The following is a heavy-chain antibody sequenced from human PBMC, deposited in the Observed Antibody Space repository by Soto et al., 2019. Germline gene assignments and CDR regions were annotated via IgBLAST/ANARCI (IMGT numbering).Heavy chain of an antibody. CDR2: IFYSGST. J-gene: IGHJ4*02. CDR1: GGSISGHY. D-gene: IGHD6-19*01. CDR3: ARVGSSGWSPDY. V-gene: IGHV4-59*11. Sequence: PSLTCSVSGGSISGHYWTWIRQSPGKGLEWIGYIFYSGSTNYNPSLKSRVTISVDTSKNQFSLKMSSVTAADTAVYYCARVGSSGWSPDYWGRGTLVTVSS.